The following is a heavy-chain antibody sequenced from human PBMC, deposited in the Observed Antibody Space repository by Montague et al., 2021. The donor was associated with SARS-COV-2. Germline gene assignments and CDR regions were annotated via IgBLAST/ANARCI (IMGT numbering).Heavy chain of an antibody. CDR2: IIHFGST. J-gene: IGHJ6*02. CDR3: ARRRRWLRYSGPSGGMDA. CDR1: GGSFSDFY. Sequence: SETLSLTCAVYGGSFSDFYWNWICQTPGKGLEWIGEIIHFGSTNYNPSLKSRVTMSVDTSKNQFSLTLISVTAADTAVYYCARRRRWLRYSGPSGGMDAWGQGTTVAVSS. D-gene: IGHD5-12*01. V-gene: IGHV4-34*12.